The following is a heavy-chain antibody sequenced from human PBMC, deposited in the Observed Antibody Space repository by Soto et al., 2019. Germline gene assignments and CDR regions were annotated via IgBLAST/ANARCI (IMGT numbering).Heavy chain of an antibody. D-gene: IGHD4-4*01. CDR2: ISGSGGST. Sequence: GGSLRLSCAASGFTFSSYAMSWVRQAPGKGLEWVSAISGSGGSTYYADSVKGRFTISRDNSKNTLYLQMNSRRAEDTAVYYCAKKRGIHQTVTTAFDIWGQGTMVTVSS. CDR1: GFTFSSYA. V-gene: IGHV3-23*01. CDR3: AKKRGIHQTVTTAFDI. J-gene: IGHJ3*02.